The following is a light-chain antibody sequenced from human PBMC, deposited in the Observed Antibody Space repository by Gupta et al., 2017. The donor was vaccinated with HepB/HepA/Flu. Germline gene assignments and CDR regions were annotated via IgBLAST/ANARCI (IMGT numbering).Light chain of an antibody. J-gene: IGKJ5*01. Sequence: DIQMTQSPSSLAASVGDRVTITCRASQSISSNLNWYQQKPGKAPKLLIYGASTLHSGVPSRFSGSGSGTDFALTISSLQPEDFATYYCQQSYSLPLTFGQGTRLEIK. V-gene: IGKV1-39*01. CDR1: QSISSN. CDR3: QQSYSLPLT. CDR2: GAS.